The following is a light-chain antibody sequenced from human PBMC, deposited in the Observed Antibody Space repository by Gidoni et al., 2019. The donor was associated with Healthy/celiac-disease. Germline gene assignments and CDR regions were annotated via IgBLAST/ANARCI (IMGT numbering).Light chain of an antibody. V-gene: IGKV2-28*01. CDR2: WGS. Sequence: DIVMTQSPLSLPVTPGEPSSISCRSSQSLLHSNGYNYLDWYLQKPGQSPQLLIYWGSNRASGVPDRVSGSGSGTDFTLKISRVEAEDVGVYYCMQALQTRLTFGGGTKVEIK. CDR1: QSLLHSNGYNY. J-gene: IGKJ4*01. CDR3: MQALQTRLT.